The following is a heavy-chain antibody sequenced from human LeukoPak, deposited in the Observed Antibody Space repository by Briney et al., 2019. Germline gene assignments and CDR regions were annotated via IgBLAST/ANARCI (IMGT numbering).Heavy chain of an antibody. CDR3: ARWCGGSSCRGFDP. V-gene: IGHV3-7*04. Sequence: PGGSLRLSCAASGFTFSSYGMHWVRQAPGKGLEWVANINQDGSEKYYVDSVKGRFTISRDNAKNSLSLQMSSLGAEDTAVYYCARWCGGSSCRGFDPWGQGTLVTVSS. CDR2: INQDGSEK. D-gene: IGHD2-15*01. CDR1: GFTFSSYG. J-gene: IGHJ5*02.